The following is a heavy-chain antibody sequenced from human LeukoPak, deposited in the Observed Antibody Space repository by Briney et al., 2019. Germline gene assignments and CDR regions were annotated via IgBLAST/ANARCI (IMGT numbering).Heavy chain of an antibody. Sequence: GGSLRLSCAASGFTFHIYGMHWVRQAPGRGLEGVAFIRYDGGNKYYTDSVKGRFTISRDNSKNTLYLQMDSLRAEDTAVYYCAKDQGGAGTNSDYWGQGTLVTVSS. V-gene: IGHV3-30*02. D-gene: IGHD1-26*01. CDR1: GFTFHIYG. CDR3: AKDQGGAGTNSDY. J-gene: IGHJ4*02. CDR2: IRYDGGNK.